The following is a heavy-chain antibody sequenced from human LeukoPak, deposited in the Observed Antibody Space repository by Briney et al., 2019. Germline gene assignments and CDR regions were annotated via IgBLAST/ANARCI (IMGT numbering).Heavy chain of an antibody. D-gene: IGHD6-6*01. CDR3: AAASIAARREDYYFDY. V-gene: IGHV4-39*01. Sequence: SETLSLTCTVSGGSISSSSYYWGWIRQPPGKGLEWIGNIYYSGSTYYNSSLQSRVTISVDTSKNQFSLKLSSVTAADTAVYYCAAASIAARREDYYFDYWGQGTLVTVSS. CDR1: GGSISSSSYY. CDR2: IYYSGST. J-gene: IGHJ4*02.